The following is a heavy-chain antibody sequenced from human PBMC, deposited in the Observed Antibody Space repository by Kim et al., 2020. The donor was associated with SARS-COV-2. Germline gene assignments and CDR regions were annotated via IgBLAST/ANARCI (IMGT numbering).Heavy chain of an antibody. V-gene: IGHV3-30*07. CDR3: ARERGAIIIVVSDYYGMDV. J-gene: IGHJ6*02. Sequence: GRSTISRDNSKNTLYLQMNGLRAEDTAVYYCARERGAIIIVVSDYYGMDVWGQGTTVTVSS. D-gene: IGHD3-22*01.